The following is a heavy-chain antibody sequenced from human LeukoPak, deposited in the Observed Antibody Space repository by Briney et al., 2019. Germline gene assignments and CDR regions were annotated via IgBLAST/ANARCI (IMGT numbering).Heavy chain of an antibody. J-gene: IGHJ3*02. V-gene: IGHV3-74*01. CDR2: INSDGSYT. D-gene: IGHD6-19*01. Sequence: GGSLRLSCAASGFTFSSYWMHWVRQAPGKGLVWVSRINSDGSYTNYADSVKGRFTISRDNAKNTLYLQMNSLRAEDTAVYYCARALGGWPDAFDIWGQGTMVTVSS. CDR1: GFTFSSYW. CDR3: ARALGGWPDAFDI.